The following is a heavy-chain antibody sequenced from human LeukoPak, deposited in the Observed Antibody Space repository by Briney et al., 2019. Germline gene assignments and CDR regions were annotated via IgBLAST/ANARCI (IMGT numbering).Heavy chain of an antibody. CDR2: IIPIFGTA. J-gene: IGHJ4*02. CDR1: GGTFSSYA. Sequence: SVKVSCRASGGTFSSYAISWVRQAPGQGLEWMGGIIPIFGTANYAQKFQGRVTITTDESTSTAYMELSSLRSEDTAVYYCARGGVSIGSSTSGGYFDYWGQGTLVTVSS. V-gene: IGHV1-69*05. D-gene: IGHD2-2*01. CDR3: ARGGVSIGSSTSGGYFDY.